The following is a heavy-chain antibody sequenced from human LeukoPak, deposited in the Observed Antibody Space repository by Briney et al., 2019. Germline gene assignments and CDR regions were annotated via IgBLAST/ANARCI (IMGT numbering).Heavy chain of an antibody. CDR3: ATARTIFGVVINPTPIDY. Sequence: ASVKVSCKASGYTFTGYYMHWVRQAPGQGLEWMGWINPNSGGTNYAQKFQGRVTMTRDTSISTAYMELSRLRSDDTAVYYCATARTIFGVVINPTPIDYWGQGTLVTVSS. V-gene: IGHV1-2*02. D-gene: IGHD3-3*01. J-gene: IGHJ4*02. CDR2: INPNSGGT. CDR1: GYTFTGYY.